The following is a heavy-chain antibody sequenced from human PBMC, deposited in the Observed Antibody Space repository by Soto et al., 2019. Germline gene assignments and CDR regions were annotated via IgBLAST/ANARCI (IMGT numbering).Heavy chain of an antibody. V-gene: IGHV4-39*01. D-gene: IGHD2-2*01. Sequence: QLQLQESGPGLVKPSETLSLTCTVSGGSISSSSYYWGWIRQPPGKGLEWIGSIYYSGSTYYNPSLKSRVTISVDTSKNQFSLKLSSVTAADTAVYYCARHSAMTYYYGMDVWGQGTTVTVSS. CDR2: IYYSGST. CDR3: ARHSAMTYYYGMDV. CDR1: GGSISSSSYY. J-gene: IGHJ6*02.